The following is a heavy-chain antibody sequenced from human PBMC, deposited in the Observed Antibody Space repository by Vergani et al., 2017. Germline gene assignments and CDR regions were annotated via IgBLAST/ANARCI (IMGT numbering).Heavy chain of an antibody. D-gene: IGHD4-23*01. V-gene: IGHV1-46*01. CDR2: INPSGGST. CDR3: ARATGLRWNRLGY. Sequence: QVLLVQSGAEVKKPGASVRVSCKTSGYTFTNYYIHWVRQAPGQGLEWMGIINPSGGSTTYAQQFQGRLTMTRDTSTSTVYMDLSNLRSEDTAVYYCARATGLRWNRLGYWGQGTLVTVSS. CDR1: GYTFTNYY. J-gene: IGHJ4*02.